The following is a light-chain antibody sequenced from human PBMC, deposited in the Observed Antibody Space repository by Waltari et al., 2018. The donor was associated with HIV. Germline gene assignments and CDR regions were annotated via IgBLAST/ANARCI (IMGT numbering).Light chain of an antibody. J-gene: IGKJ3*01. CDR3: QKYKSDPQGST. V-gene: IGKV1-27*01. CDR1: QGISNY. Sequence: DIQMTQSPSSLSASVGDRVTITCRASQGISNYLAWYQQKPGKVPKLLIYAASTLQSGGPSRFSGSGAGTEFTLTISSLQPEDVATYFCQKYKSDPQGSTVGPGTKVDI. CDR2: AAS.